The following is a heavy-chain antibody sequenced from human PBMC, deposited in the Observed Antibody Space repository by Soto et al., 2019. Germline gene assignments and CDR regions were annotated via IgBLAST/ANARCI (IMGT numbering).Heavy chain of an antibody. Sequence: EVQLVESGGGLVQPGGSLRLSCAASGFTFNTYWMHWVRQAPGKGLVWVSRINSDGSSTKYADSVKGRFTNSRDNAKRTLYLQMNSLRAEDTAVYYCARDPSYYYYMDVWGKGTTVTVSS. CDR3: ARDPSYYYYMDV. J-gene: IGHJ6*03. V-gene: IGHV3-74*03. CDR1: GFTFNTYW. CDR2: INSDGSST.